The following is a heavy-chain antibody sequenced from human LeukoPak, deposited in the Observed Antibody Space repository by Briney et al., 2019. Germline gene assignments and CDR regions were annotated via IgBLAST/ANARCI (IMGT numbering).Heavy chain of an antibody. Sequence: PGGSLRLSCAASGFTFSDYAMTWVRQAPGKGLEWVSTITGGGYTYYADSVKGRFTVSRDNAKNSLYLQMNSLRVEDTAVYYCARFGDPSTTLDYWGQGTRVTVSS. CDR3: ARFGDPSTTLDY. CDR1: GFTFSDYA. J-gene: IGHJ4*02. D-gene: IGHD3-16*01. CDR2: ITGGGYT. V-gene: IGHV3-69-1*01.